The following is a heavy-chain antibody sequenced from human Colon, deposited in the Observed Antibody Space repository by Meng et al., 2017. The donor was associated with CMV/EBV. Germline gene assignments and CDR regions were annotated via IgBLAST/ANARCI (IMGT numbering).Heavy chain of an antibody. V-gene: IGHV3-7*01. CDR1: GFTFSTYW. CDR3: EGQCGSSPFGF. J-gene: IGHJ4*02. CDR2: INEHGSEK. Sequence: GESLKISCAASGFTFSTYWMAWVRQAPGKGLEWVACINEHGSEKYYVDSVKGRFTVSRDNAKNSLHLQMDSLRGDDTAVYYCEGQCGSSPFGFWGQGTLVTVSS. D-gene: IGHD3-16*01.